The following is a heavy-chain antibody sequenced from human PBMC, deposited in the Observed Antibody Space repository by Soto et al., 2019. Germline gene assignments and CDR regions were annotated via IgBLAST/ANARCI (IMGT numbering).Heavy chain of an antibody. CDR3: NRYGDYPLGAFDI. D-gene: IGHD4-17*01. Sequence: QVQLQESGPGLVKPSQTLSLTCTVSGGSISSGGYYWSWIRQHPGKGLEWIGYIYYSGSTYYNPSLKSRVXXSXDXXKNQFSLKLSSVTAADTAVYYCNRYGDYPLGAFDIWGQGTMVTVSS. J-gene: IGHJ3*02. CDR1: GGSISSGGYY. CDR2: IYYSGST. V-gene: IGHV4-31*03.